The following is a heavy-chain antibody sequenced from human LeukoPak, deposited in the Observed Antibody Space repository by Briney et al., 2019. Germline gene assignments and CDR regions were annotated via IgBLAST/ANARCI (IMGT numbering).Heavy chain of an antibody. Sequence: GGSLRLSCAASGFTFSSYGMHWVRQAPGKGLEWVAFIRYDGSNKYYADSVKGRFTISRDNSKNTLYLQMNSLRAEDTAVYYCARTASYTFGGVIVPYYYYYYMDVWGKGTTVTISS. D-gene: IGHD3-16*02. J-gene: IGHJ6*03. V-gene: IGHV3-30*02. CDR2: IRYDGSNK. CDR1: GFTFSSYG. CDR3: ARTASYTFGGVIVPYYYYYYMDV.